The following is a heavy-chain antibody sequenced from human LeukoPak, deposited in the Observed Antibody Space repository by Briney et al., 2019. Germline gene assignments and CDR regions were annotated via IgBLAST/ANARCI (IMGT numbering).Heavy chain of an antibody. CDR2: ISGSGGST. CDR3: AKVFGYSSGWYFPAFDY. J-gene: IGHJ4*02. Sequence: GGSLRLSCAASGFTFSSYAMSWVRRAPGKGLEWVSAISGSGGSTYYADSVKGRFTISRDNSKNTLYLQMNSLRAEDTAVYYCAKVFGYSSGWYFPAFDYWGQGTLVTVSS. CDR1: GFTFSSYA. D-gene: IGHD6-19*01. V-gene: IGHV3-23*01.